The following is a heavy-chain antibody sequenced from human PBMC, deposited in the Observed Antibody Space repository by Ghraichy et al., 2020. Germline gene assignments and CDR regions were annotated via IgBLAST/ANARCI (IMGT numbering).Heavy chain of an antibody. D-gene: IGHD7-27*01. Sequence: SQTLSLTCAVYGGSFSGYYWSWIRQPPGKGLEWIGEINHSGSTNYNPSLKSRVTISVDTSKNQFSLKVRSVTAADTAVYYCARGLIWASAYYYYMDVWGKGTTVTVSS. CDR3: ARGLIWASAYYYYMDV. CDR1: GGSFSGYY. J-gene: IGHJ6*03. CDR2: INHSGST. V-gene: IGHV4-34*01.